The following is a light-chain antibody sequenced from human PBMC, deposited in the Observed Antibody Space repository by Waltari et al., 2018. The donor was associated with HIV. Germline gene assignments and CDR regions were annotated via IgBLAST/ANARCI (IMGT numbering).Light chain of an antibody. Sequence: SYVLPQPHSLSAAPGHTATITSAGYDIGCKSVHRYQQRPGPAPVLLVYADSDRPSGIPERLSGSNSGNTATLTISRVEAGDEADYYCQVWDSISDHHVAFGGGTKLTVL. CDR3: QVWDSISDHHVA. J-gene: IGLJ2*01. CDR2: ADS. CDR1: DIGCKS. V-gene: IGLV3-21*02.